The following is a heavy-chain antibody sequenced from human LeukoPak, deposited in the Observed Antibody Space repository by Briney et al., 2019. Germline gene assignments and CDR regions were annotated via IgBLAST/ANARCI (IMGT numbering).Heavy chain of an antibody. V-gene: IGHV3-23*01. CDR3: ARRNIVATMDYYYYYMDV. CDR2: ISGSGGST. CDR1: GFTFSSYG. J-gene: IGHJ6*03. Sequence: GGSLRLSCAASGFTFSSYGMSWVRQAPGKGLEWVSAISGSGGSTYYADSVKGRFTISRDNSKNTLYLQMNSLRAEDTAVYYCARRNIVATMDYYYYYMDVWGKGTTVTISS. D-gene: IGHD5-12*01.